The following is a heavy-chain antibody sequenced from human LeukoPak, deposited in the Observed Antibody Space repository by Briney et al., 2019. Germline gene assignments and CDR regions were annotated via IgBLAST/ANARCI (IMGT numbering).Heavy chain of an antibody. D-gene: IGHD6-19*01. CDR1: GFAFSSYA. CDR2: ISYDGSNK. CDR3: ARDSSGWYGTNDY. Sequence: GRSLRLSCAASGFAFSSYAMHWVRQAPGKGLEWVAVISYDGSNKYYADCVKGRFTISRDNSKNTLYLQMNSLRAEDTAVYYCARDSSGWYGTNDYWGQGTLVTVSS. V-gene: IGHV3-30-3*01. J-gene: IGHJ4*02.